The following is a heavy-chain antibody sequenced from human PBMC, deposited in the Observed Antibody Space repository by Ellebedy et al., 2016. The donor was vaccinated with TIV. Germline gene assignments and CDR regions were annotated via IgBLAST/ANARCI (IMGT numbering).Heavy chain of an antibody. D-gene: IGHD3-22*01. J-gene: IGHJ4*02. Sequence: PGGSLRLSCAASGFTFSSYWMHWVRQAPGKGLVWVSRISRDGSITSYADSVKVRFTISRDNAKNTLYLQMNTLRAEDTAVYYCAGYYYYDSSGYPYYFDYWGQGTLVTVSS. V-gene: IGHV3-74*01. CDR1: GFTFSSYW. CDR2: ISRDGSIT. CDR3: AGYYYYDSSGYPYYFDY.